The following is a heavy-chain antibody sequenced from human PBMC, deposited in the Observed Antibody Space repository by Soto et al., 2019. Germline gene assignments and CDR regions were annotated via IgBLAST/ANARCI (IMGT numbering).Heavy chain of an antibody. D-gene: IGHD5-18*01. J-gene: IGHJ4*02. Sequence: ASVKVSCKASGYTFTSYALHWVRQAPGQRLEWMGWINPGNDNTKYSQKFQGRVTITRDTSASTAYMELSSLRSEDTAVYYCARGLNGYLHYFDYWGQGTPVTVSS. CDR2: INPGNDNT. V-gene: IGHV1-3*01. CDR1: GYTFTSYA. CDR3: ARGLNGYLHYFDY.